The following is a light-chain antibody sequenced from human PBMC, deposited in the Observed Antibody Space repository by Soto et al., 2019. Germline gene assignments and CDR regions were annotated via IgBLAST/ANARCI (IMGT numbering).Light chain of an antibody. Sequence: QSVLTQPPSVSGAPGQRVTISCTGSSSNIGAGYDVHWYHQLPGTAPKLLIYGNSNRPSGVPDRFSGSKSGTSASLAITGLQAEDEAVYYCQSYESSLGGYVFGAGTKLTVL. CDR1: SSNIGAGYD. CDR3: QSYESSLGGYV. CDR2: GNS. J-gene: IGLJ1*01. V-gene: IGLV1-40*01.